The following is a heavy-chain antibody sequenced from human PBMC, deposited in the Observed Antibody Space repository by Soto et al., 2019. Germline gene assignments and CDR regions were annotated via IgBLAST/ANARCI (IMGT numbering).Heavy chain of an antibody. V-gene: IGHV1-3*01. J-gene: IGHJ4*02. Sequence: ASVKVSCKASGYTFTGYAMHWVRQAPGQRLEWMGWINAGNGKKKYSQKFQGRVTITRDTSAGATYMELISLSSEDTAVYYCARAVAVPADFDYWGQGTLVTVSS. D-gene: IGHD6-19*01. CDR3: ARAVAVPADFDY. CDR1: GYTFTGYA. CDR2: INAGNGKK.